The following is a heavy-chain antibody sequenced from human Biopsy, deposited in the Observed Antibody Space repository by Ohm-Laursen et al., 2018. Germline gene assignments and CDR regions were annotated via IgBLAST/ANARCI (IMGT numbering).Heavy chain of an antibody. J-gene: IGHJ4*02. Sequence: SLRLSCAASGFTFGNYAMSWVRQAPGKGLEWVANIKQDGSEKYYVDSVKGRFTISRDNAKNSLYLQMNSLRAEDTAVYYCAREGASGHYYDSSGDFDYWGQGTLVTVSS. CDR3: AREGASGHYYDSSGDFDY. V-gene: IGHV3-7*01. D-gene: IGHD3-22*01. CDR2: IKQDGSEK. CDR1: GFTFGNYA.